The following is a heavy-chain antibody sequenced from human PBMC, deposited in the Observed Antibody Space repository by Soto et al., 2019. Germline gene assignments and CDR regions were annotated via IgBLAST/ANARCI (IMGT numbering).Heavy chain of an antibody. CDR3: ATSQTDYYYYGMDV. D-gene: IGHD2-21*02. CDR1: GYTFTSYA. Sequence: GASVKVSCKASGYTFTSYAMHWVRQAPGQRLEWMGWINAGNGNTKYSQKFQGRVTITRDTSASTAYMELSSLRSEDTAVYYCATSQTDYYYYGMDVWGQGTTVTVSS. V-gene: IGHV1-3*01. J-gene: IGHJ6*02. CDR2: INAGNGNT.